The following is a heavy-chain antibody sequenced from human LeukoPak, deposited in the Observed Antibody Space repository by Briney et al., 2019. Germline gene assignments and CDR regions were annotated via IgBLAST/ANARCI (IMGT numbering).Heavy chain of an antibody. CDR3: ARCGYYDFWSGYNPATFDY. J-gene: IGHJ4*02. CDR2: IYYSGST. D-gene: IGHD3-3*01. Sequence: SETLSLTCTVSSGSISSSSYYWGWIRQPPGKGLEWIGSIYYSGSTYYRPSLKSRVTISVDTSKNQFSLKLTSVTAADTAVYYCARCGYYDFWSGYNPATFDYWGQGTLVTVSS. V-gene: IGHV4-39*01. CDR1: SGSISSSSYY.